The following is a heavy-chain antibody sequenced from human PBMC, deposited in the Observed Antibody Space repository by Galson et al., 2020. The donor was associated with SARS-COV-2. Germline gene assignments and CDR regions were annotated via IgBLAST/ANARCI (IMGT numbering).Heavy chain of an antibody. CDR1: GGSFSGYS. J-gene: IGHJ4*02. Sequence: SETLSLTCAVSGGSFSGYSWSWIRQTPGRGLEWIGAINHSGSTYYNPSLKSRVIISVDTSKNQFSLKLSSVTAADTSVYYCARSQSTFEGFLVIVGAVENFDYWGLRTLVTVSS. V-gene: IGHV4-34*01. D-gene: IGHD2-15*01. CDR2: INHSGST. CDR3: ARSQSTFEGFLVIVGAVENFDY.